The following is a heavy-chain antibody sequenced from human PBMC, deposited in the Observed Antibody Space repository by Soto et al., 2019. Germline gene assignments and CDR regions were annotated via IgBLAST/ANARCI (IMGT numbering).Heavy chain of an antibody. J-gene: IGHJ3*02. CDR3: AKDAQKVTMIVVVRSDAFDI. V-gene: IGHV3-23*01. CDR2: ISGSGGST. D-gene: IGHD3-22*01. Sequence: PGGSLRLSCAASVFTFSSYAMSWVRQAPGKGLEWVSAISGSGGSTYYADSVKGRFTISRDNSKNTLYLQMNSLRAEDTAVYYCAKDAQKVTMIVVVRSDAFDIWGQGTMVTVSS. CDR1: VFTFSSYA.